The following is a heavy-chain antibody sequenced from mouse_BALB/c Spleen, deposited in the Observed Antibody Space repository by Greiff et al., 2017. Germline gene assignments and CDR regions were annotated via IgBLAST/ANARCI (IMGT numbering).Heavy chain of an antibody. D-gene: IGHD1-1*01. V-gene: IGHV1-67*01. J-gene: IGHJ1*01. CDR1: GYTFTDYA. CDR2: ISTYYGNT. Sequence: QVQLQQSGPELVRPGVSVKISCKGSGYTFTDYAMHWVKQSHAKSLEWIGVISTYYGNTNYNQKFKGKATMTVDKSSSTAYMELARLTSEDSAIYYCARSGLGGRGYFDVWGAGTTVTVSS. CDR3: ARSGLGGRGYFDV.